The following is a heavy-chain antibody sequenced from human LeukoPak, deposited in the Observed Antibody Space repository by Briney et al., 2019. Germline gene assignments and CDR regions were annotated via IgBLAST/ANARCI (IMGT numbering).Heavy chain of an antibody. D-gene: IGHD3-16*02. CDR3: ARGLYYDYVWGSYRSKWFDY. V-gene: IGHV4-59*01. CDR1: GGSISSYY. J-gene: IGHJ4*02. Sequence: SETLSLTCTVSGGSISSYYWSWIRQPPGKGLEWIGYIYYSGSTNYNPSLKSRVTISVDTSKNQFSLKLSSVTAADTAVYYCARGLYYDYVWGSYRSKWFDYWGQGTLVTVSS. CDR2: IYYSGST.